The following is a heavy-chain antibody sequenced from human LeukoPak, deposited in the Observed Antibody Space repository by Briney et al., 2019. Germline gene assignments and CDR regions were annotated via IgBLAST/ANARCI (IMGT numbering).Heavy chain of an antibody. CDR2: MNPNSGNT. Sequence: GASVKVSCKASGYTFTSYVINWVRQATGQGLEWMGWMNPNSGNTGYAQKFQGRVTMTRNTSISTAYMELSSLRSEDTAVYYCARGPYSNYGMDVWGQGTTVTVSS. CDR1: GYTFTSYV. D-gene: IGHD4-11*01. V-gene: IGHV1-8*01. CDR3: ARGPYSNYGMDV. J-gene: IGHJ6*02.